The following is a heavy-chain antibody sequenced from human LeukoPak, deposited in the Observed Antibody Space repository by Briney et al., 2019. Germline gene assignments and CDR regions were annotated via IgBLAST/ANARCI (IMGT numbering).Heavy chain of an antibody. D-gene: IGHD3-16*01. CDR1: GFTFSSYA. Sequence: GGSLRLSCAASGFTFSSYAMHWVRQAPGKGLEWVAVISYDGSNKYYADSVKGRFTISRDNSKNTLYLQMNSLRAEDTAVYYCARADTSAFDYWGQGTLVTVSS. CDR3: ARADTSAFDY. J-gene: IGHJ4*02. CDR2: ISYDGSNK. V-gene: IGHV3-30-3*01.